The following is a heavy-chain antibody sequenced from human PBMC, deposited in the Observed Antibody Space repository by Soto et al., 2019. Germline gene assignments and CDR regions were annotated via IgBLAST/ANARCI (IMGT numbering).Heavy chain of an antibody. J-gene: IGHJ4*02. CDR3: ARASRNSGYDYRPLDY. Sequence: WGSLRLSCAASGFTFSSYWMSWVRQAPGKGLEWVANIKQDGSEKYYVDSVKGRFTISRDNAKNSLYLQMNSLRAEDTAVYYCARASRNSGYDYRPLDYWGQGTLVTVSS. V-gene: IGHV3-7*01. CDR1: GFTFSSYW. CDR2: IKQDGSEK. D-gene: IGHD5-12*01.